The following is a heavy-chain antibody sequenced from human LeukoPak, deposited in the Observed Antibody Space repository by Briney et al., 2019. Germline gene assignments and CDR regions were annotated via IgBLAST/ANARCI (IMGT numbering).Heavy chain of an antibody. CDR1: GFIFNNYW. Sequence: PGGSLRLSCAASGFIFNNYWMDWVRQTPGKGLEWVANIKYDGTTKYYVDSVKGRFTISRDSAKNSLYLQMNSLRAEDTAVYFCSRPLEEWGQGTLVTVSS. CDR2: IKYDGTTK. CDR3: SRPLEE. J-gene: IGHJ4*02. V-gene: IGHV3-7*03.